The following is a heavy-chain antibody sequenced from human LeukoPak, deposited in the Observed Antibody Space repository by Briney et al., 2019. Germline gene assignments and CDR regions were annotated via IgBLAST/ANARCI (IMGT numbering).Heavy chain of an antibody. D-gene: IGHD5-24*01. V-gene: IGHV3-48*02. J-gene: IGHJ4*02. CDR2: ISGSATTI. Sequence: GGSLRLSCTPSGFTFSDYSMNWVRQAPRKGLEWVSYISGSATTIYYADSVKGRFTISRDNARSSLYLQMNSLRDEDTAVYYCARDPYNFDYWGQGTLVTVSS. CDR3: ARDPYNFDY. CDR1: GFTFSDYS.